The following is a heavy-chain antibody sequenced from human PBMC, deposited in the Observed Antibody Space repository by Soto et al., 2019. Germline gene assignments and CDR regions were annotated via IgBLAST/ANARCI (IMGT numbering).Heavy chain of an antibody. CDR1: GGSVTSGPNY. D-gene: IGHD3-10*01. V-gene: IGHV4-61*01. Sequence: QVQLQESGPGLVRPSETLSLTCTVSGGSVTSGPNYWNWIRQPPGKGLEWIGYISYTGYTKYSPSLKSRVTMSKDVSKNEVSLRLISVTAAETATYYCVRNYKGADWGQGALVIVSS. CDR3: VRNYKGAD. J-gene: IGHJ4*02. CDR2: ISYTGYT.